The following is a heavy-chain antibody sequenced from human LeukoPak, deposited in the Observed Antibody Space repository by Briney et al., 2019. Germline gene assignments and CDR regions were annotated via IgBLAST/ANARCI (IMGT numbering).Heavy chain of an antibody. CDR3: ARHLVAVPGFDH. D-gene: IGHD6-19*01. J-gene: IGHJ4*02. Sequence: PGGSLRLSCAASGFTFSSYAMSWVRQAPGKGLEWVAVISYDGSNKYYADSVKGRFTISRDNSKNTLYLQMNSLRAEDTAVYYCARHLVAVPGFDHWGQGTLVTVSS. V-gene: IGHV3-30-3*01. CDR1: GFTFSSYA. CDR2: ISYDGSNK.